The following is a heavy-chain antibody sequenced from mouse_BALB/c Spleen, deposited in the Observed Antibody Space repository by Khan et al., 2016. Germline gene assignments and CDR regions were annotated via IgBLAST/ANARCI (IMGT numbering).Heavy chain of an antibody. D-gene: IGHD4-1*02. CDR2: MSYSGDT. CDR1: GYSITSDYA. V-gene: IGHV3-2*02. CDR3: GRTPTAYYAMGY. J-gene: IGHJ4*01. Sequence: EVQLQESGPGLVKPSQSLSLTCTVTGYSITSDYAWNWIRQFPGNKLEWMGYMSYSGDTRYYSSLKSRVSITLDTSKNQFFLQLNSVTADDTATYYGGRTPTAYYAMGYWGQGTSGTVAS.